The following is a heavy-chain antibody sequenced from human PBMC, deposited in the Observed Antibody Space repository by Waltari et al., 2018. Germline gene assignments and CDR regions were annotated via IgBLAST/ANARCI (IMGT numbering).Heavy chain of an antibody. CDR1: GGSFSGYY. Sequence: QVQLQQWGAGLLKPSETLSLTCAVYGGSFSGYYWSWIRQPPGKGLEWIGEINHSGSTNYNPSLKSRVTISVDTSKNQFSLKLSSVTAADTAVYYCARGPYDSSGYYQRSPLRRAFDIWGQGTMVTVSS. CDR2: INHSGST. J-gene: IGHJ3*02. CDR3: ARGPYDSSGYYQRSPLRRAFDI. D-gene: IGHD3-22*01. V-gene: IGHV4-34*01.